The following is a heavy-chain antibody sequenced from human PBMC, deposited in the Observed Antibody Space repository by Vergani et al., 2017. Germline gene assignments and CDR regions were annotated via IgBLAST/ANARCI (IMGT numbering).Heavy chain of an antibody. D-gene: IGHD3-3*01. CDR3: AREIEGIWSEGAYYYYYGMDV. CDR1: GFTFSDYY. J-gene: IGHJ6*02. CDR2: ISSSSSYT. V-gene: IGHV3-11*05. Sequence: QVQLVESGGGLVKPGGSLRLSCAASGFTFSDYYMSWIRQAPGKGLEWVSYISSSSSYTNYADSVKGRFTISRDNAKNSLYLQMNSLRAEDTAVYYCAREIEGIWSEGAYYYYYGMDVWGQGTTVTVSS.